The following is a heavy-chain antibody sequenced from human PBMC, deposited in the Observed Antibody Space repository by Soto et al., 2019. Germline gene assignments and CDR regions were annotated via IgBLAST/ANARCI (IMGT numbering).Heavy chain of an antibody. CDR2: VSAFNGDR. J-gene: IGHJ4*02. D-gene: IGHD1-26*01. V-gene: IGHV1-18*01. CDR3: ARTPGSGSYSSF. CDR1: GYTFRNYG. Sequence: QVQLVQSGAEVKKPGASMKVSCRASGYTFRNYGVTWVRQAPGQGLEWMGWVSAFNGDRNYAQKFQDRVTMTTDTSTSTAYLELRRLRSDETAVYYCARTPGSGSYSSFWGQGTLVTVSA.